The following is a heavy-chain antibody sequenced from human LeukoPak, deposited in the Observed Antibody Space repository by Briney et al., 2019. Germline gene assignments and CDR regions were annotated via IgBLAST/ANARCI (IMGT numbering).Heavy chain of an antibody. CDR3: ARVETGSPPDY. Sequence: ASVKVSCTASVYTFTSYGISWVRQAPGQGLEWMGWISAYNGYTNYAQKFQGRVTMTTDTSTSTAYMELRSLRSDDTAVYYCARVETGSPPDYWGQGTLVTVSS. V-gene: IGHV1-18*01. J-gene: IGHJ4*02. CDR2: ISAYNGYT. CDR1: VYTFTSYG. D-gene: IGHD1-26*01.